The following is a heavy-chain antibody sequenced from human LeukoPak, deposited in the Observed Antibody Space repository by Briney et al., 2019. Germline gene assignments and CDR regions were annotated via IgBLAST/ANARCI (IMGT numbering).Heavy chain of an antibody. J-gene: IGHJ4*02. CDR3: ARSPRYYFDY. CDR2: ISGSGDRT. Sequence: GGSLRLSCAASGFTFNSYAMSWVRQAPRKGLEWVSTISGSGDRTSYADSVKGRFTISRDNSKNTLFLQMNSLRAEDTAVYYCARSPRYYFDYWGQGTLVTVSS. CDR1: GFTFNSYA. V-gene: IGHV3-23*01.